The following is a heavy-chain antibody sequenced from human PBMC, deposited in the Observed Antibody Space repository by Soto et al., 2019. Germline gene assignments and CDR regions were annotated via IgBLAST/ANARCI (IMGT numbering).Heavy chain of an antibody. Sequence: QITLKESGPTLVKPTQTLTLTCTFSGFSLSTSGVGVGLIRQPPGKALEWLALIYWDDDKRYSPSLKSRLTITKDTSKNQVVLTMTNMYPVDTATYYCAHTPYNWNVFRAPYFDYWGQGTLVTVSS. CDR3: AHTPYNWNVFRAPYFDY. CDR1: GFSLSTSGVG. V-gene: IGHV2-5*02. D-gene: IGHD1-20*01. J-gene: IGHJ4*02. CDR2: IYWDDDK.